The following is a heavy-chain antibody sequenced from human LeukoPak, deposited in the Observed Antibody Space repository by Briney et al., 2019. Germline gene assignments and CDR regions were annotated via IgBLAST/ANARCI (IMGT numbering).Heavy chain of an antibody. CDR3: AKYCGGDCFRNFDF. V-gene: IGHV3-23*01. Sequence: GGSLRLSCAASGFTLSTYAMTWVRQAPGKGLEWDTVIGPGGGDIRYADSVEGRFTISRDNSKNTLYLQMNSLRAEDTAVYYCAKYCGGDCFRNFDFWGQGTLVTVSS. CDR2: IGPGGGDI. CDR1: GFTLSTYA. D-gene: IGHD2-21*02. J-gene: IGHJ4*02.